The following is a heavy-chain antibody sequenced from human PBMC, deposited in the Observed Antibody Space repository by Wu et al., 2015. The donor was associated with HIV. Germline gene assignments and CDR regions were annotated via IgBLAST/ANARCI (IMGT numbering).Heavy chain of an antibody. D-gene: IGHD3-10*01. CDR2: FDPKDGEI. V-gene: IGHV1-24*01. CDR1: GYTLSKLS. Sequence: QVPLVQSGAEVRKPGASVKVSCKVSGYTLSKLSMHWVRQTPGKGLEWMGGFDPKDGEIIYALNFQGRLTMTEDTSTDTAYVELRSLRFEDTAVYYCTTLRGGYYSGSDIPAAFDIWGQGTMVTVSS. J-gene: IGHJ3*02. CDR3: TTLRGGYYSGSDIPAAFDI.